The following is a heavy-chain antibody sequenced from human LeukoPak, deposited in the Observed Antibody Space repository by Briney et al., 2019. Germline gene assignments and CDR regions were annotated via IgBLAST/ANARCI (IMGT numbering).Heavy chain of an antibody. V-gene: IGHV1-69*13. J-gene: IGHJ3*02. CDR3: ARDSAGSHAFDI. CDR1: GYTFTSYD. CDR2: IIPIFGTA. Sequence: SVKVSCKASGYTFTSYDINWVRQATGQGLEWMGGIIPIFGTANYAQKFQGRVTITADESTSTAYMELSSLRSEDTAVYYCARDSAGSHAFDIWGQGTMVTVSS. D-gene: IGHD3-10*01.